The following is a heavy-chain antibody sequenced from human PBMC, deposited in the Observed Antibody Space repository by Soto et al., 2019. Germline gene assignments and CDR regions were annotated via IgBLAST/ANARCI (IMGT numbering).Heavy chain of an antibody. CDR2: ISAYNGTA. V-gene: IGHV1-18*01. CDR1: GYTFSSYG. J-gene: IGHJ6*02. D-gene: IGHD2-2*01. CDR3: ARHDCISSSCYYYYYYSMDV. Sequence: ASVKVSCKASGYTFSSYGISWVRQAPGQGLEWMGWISAYNGTANYAQKFQGRVTITADESTSTAYMELSSLRSEDTAVYYCARHDCISSSCYYYYYYSMDVWGQGTTVTVSS.